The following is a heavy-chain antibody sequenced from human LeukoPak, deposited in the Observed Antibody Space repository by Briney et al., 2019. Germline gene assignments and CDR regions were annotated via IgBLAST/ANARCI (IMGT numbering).Heavy chain of an antibody. V-gene: IGHV4-34*01. D-gene: IGHD3-10*01. CDR2: INHSGST. CDR1: GGSFSGYY. J-gene: IGHJ4*02. Sequence: PSETLSLTCAVYGGSFSGYYWSWIRQPPGKGLEWIGEINHSGSTNYNPSLKSRVTISVDTSKNQFSLKLSSVTAADTAVYYCARGYYGSGSYSDYWGQGTLVTVSP. CDR3: ARGYYGSGSYSDY.